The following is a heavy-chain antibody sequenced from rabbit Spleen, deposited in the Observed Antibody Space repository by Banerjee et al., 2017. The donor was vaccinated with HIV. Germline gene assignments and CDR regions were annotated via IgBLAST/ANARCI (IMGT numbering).Heavy chain of an antibody. V-gene: IGHV1S40*01. CDR1: GFDLSSNA. CDR2: IETGSSGST. D-gene: IGHD7-1*01. Sequence: QSLEESGGDLVKTGASLTLTCTASGFDLSSNAMCWVRQAPGKGPEWIACIETGSSGSTYYASWAKGRFTISKTSSTTVTLQMTSLTAADTATYFCARAPSPHNTVTRLDLWGPGTLVTVS. CDR3: ARAPSPHNTVTRLDL. J-gene: IGHJ6*01.